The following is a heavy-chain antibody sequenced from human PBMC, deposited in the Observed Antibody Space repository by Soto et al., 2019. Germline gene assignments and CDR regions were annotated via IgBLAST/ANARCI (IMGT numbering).Heavy chain of an antibody. V-gene: IGHV1-18*01. J-gene: IGHJ5*02. D-gene: IGHD2-21*01. CDR2: ISAYNGNT. CDR3: ARDQRVIGYSVYNWFDP. Sequence: ASVKVSCKASGYTFTSYGISWVRQAPGQGLEWMGWISAYNGNTNYAQKLQGRVTMTTDTSTSTAYMELRSLRSDDTAVYYCARDQRVIGYSVYNWFDPWGQGTLVTVSS. CDR1: GYTFTSYG.